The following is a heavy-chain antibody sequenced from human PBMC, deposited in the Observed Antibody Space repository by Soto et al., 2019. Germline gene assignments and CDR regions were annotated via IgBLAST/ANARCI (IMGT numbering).Heavy chain of an antibody. V-gene: IGHV4-59*01. D-gene: IGHD6-13*01. CDR1: SGSIGSYY. CDR2: VYYTGST. Sequence: SETLSLTCTVSSGSIGSYYWTWMRRPPGKGLEWIGYVYYTGSTNYNPSLRSRVTMSVDTSKNQFSLKLRSVTAADTAVCYCARGFSSLTFDFWGQGTLVTVSS. CDR3: ARGFSSLTFDF. J-gene: IGHJ4*02.